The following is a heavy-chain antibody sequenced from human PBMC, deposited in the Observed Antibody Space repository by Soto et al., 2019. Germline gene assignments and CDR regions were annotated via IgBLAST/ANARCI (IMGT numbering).Heavy chain of an antibody. CDR3: ARDIGFLEWLSDKDY. D-gene: IGHD3-3*02. CDR2: ISSSSSTI. V-gene: IGHV3-48*01. J-gene: IGHJ4*02. CDR1: GFTFSSYS. Sequence: GGSLRLSCAASGFTFSSYSMNWVRQAPGKGLEWVSYISSSSSTIYYADSVKGRFTISRDNAKNSLYLQMNSLRAEDTAVYYCARDIGFLEWLSDKDYWGQGTLVTVSS.